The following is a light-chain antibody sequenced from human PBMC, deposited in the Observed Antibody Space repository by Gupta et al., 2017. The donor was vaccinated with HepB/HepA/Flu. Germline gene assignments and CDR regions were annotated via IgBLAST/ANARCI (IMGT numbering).Light chain of an antibody. CDR2: DVS. J-gene: IGLJ1*01. CDR3: SSYTSSSTYV. Sequence: QSALTQPASVSGSPGQSITISCTGPSSDVGGYNYVSWYQQHPGTAPKLMIYDVSNRPSGVSNRFSGSKSGNTASLTISGLQAEDDADYYCSSYTSSSTYVFGTGTKVTVL. CDR1: SSDVGGYNY. V-gene: IGLV2-14*03.